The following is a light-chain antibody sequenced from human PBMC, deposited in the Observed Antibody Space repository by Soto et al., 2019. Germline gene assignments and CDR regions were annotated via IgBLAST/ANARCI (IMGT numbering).Light chain of an antibody. CDR2: WAS. V-gene: IGKV4-1*01. CDR1: QSVLYSSNNKNY. CDR3: QQYGSSPIT. J-gene: IGKJ5*01. Sequence: DIVMTQSPDSLAVSLGGRATINCKSSQSVLYSSNNKNYLAWYQQKPGQPPKLLIYWASTRESGVPDRFSGSGSGTDFTLTISRLEPEDFAVYYCQQYGSSPITFGQGTRLEIK.